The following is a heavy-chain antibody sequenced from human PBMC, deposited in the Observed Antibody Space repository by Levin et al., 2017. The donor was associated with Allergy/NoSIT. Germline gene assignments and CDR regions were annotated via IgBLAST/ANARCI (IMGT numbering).Heavy chain of an antibody. CDR2: INAGNGNT. J-gene: IGHJ6*02. D-gene: IGHD2-2*01. V-gene: IGHV1-3*01. Sequence: ASVKVSCKASGYTFTSYAMHWVRQAPGQRLEWMGWINAGNGNTKYSQKFQGRVTITRDTSASTAYMEPSSLRSEETAVYYCARDGDIVVVSAATYYDYYGMDVWGQGTTVTVSS. CDR1: GYTFTSYA. CDR3: ARDGDIVVVSAATYYDYYGMDV.